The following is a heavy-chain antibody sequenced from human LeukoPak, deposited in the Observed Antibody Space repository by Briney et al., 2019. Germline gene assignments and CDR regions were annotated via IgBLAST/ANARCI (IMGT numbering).Heavy chain of an antibody. CDR3: ATPYGSGSYYTRPDYYYMDV. Sequence: GASVKVSCKVSGYTLTELSMHWVRQAPGKGLEWMGGFDPEDGETIYAQKFQGRVTMTEDTSTDTAYMELSSLRSEDTAVYYCATPYGSGSYYTRPDYYYMDVWGKGTTVTVSS. CDR1: GYTLTELS. J-gene: IGHJ6*03. V-gene: IGHV1-24*01. D-gene: IGHD3-10*01. CDR2: FDPEDGET.